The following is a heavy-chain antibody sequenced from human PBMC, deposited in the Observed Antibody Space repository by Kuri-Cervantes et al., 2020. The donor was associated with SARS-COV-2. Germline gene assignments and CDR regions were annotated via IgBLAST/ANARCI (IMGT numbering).Heavy chain of an antibody. V-gene: IGHV4-30-4*01. CDR1: GGSISSGDYY. D-gene: IGHD3-3*01. Sequence: SETLSLTCTVSGGSISSGDYYWSWIRQPPGKGLEWIGYIYYSGSTYYNPSLKSRVTISVDTSKNQSSLKLSSVTAADTAVYYCARESSYITIFGVVTRYGMDVWGQGTTVTVSS. CDR3: ARESSYITIFGVVTRYGMDV. J-gene: IGHJ6*02. CDR2: IYYSGST.